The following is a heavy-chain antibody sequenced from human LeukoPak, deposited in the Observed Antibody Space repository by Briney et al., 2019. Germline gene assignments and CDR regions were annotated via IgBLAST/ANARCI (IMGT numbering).Heavy chain of an antibody. CDR1: GYTFSGYY. J-gene: IGHJ4*02. V-gene: IGHV1-2*02. CDR2: INPNSGVT. CDR3: ARGPPTRVVVITTGDFDY. D-gene: IGHD3-22*01. Sequence: ASVKVSCKASGYTFSGYYMHWARQAPGQGLEWMGWINPNSGVTKYAQKFQGRVTVTRDTSISTAYMELRRLRSDDRAVYYCARGPPTRVVVITTGDFDYWGQGTLVTVSS.